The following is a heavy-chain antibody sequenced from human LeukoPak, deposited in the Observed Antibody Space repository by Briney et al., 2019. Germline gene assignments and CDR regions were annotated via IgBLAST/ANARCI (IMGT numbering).Heavy chain of an antibody. J-gene: IGHJ4*02. CDR1: GFTFSSYW. V-gene: IGHV3-49*03. Sequence: GGSLRLSCAASGFTFSSYWMSWFRQAPGKGLEWVGFIRGKDYGGTTEYAASVKGRFTISGDDSKSIAYLQMNSLKTEDTAVYYCTRGNWNPGYWGQGTLVTVSS. CDR2: IRGKDYGGTT. D-gene: IGHD1-20*01. CDR3: TRGNWNPGY.